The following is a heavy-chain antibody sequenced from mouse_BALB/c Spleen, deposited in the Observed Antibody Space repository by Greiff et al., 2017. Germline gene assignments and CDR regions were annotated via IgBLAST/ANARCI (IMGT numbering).Heavy chain of an antibody. CDR1: GFTFSSYT. CDR2: ISSGGSYT. CDR3: TSSGYNYYAMDY. D-gene: IGHD3-1*01. V-gene: IGHV5-6-4*01. Sequence: EVQLVESGGGLVKPGGSLKLSCAASGFTFSSYTMSWVRQTPEKRLEWVATISSGGSYTYYPDSVKGRFTISRDNAKNTLYLQMSSLKSEDTAMYYCTSSGYNYYAMDYWGQGTSVTVSS. J-gene: IGHJ4*01.